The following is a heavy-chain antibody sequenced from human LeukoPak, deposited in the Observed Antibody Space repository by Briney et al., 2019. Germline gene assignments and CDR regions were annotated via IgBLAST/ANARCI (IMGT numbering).Heavy chain of an antibody. CDR1: GGSISSYY. Sequence: SETLSLTCTVSGGSISSYYWNWIRQPPGGGLEWIGFIHDSGSTNYNHSLKSRVTISVDTSKNQFSLKLRSVTAADTAVYYCARRRIGDSTITIYIWFDPWGQGTLVTVSS. CDR2: IHDSGST. V-gene: IGHV4-59*08. J-gene: IGHJ5*02. D-gene: IGHD4-11*01. CDR3: ARRRIGDSTITIYIWFDP.